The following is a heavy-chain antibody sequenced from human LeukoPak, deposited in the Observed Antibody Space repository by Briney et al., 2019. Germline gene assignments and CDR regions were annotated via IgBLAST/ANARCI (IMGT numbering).Heavy chain of an antibody. CDR3: ARSRIPTWYNWFDP. CDR1: GFTFSSYG. Sequence: GGSLRLSCAASGFTFSSYGMHWVRQAPGKGLEWVSSISSSSSYIYYADSVKGRFTISRDNAKNSLYLQMNSLRAEDTAVYYCARSRIPTWYNWFDPWGQGTLVTVSS. CDR2: ISSSSSYI. V-gene: IGHV3-21*01. D-gene: IGHD2-21*01. J-gene: IGHJ5*02.